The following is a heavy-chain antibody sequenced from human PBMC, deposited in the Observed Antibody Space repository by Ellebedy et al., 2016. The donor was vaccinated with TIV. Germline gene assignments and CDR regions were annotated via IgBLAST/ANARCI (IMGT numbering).Heavy chain of an antibody. CDR3: ARRQPSSGRFDP. CDR2: IYYSGST. CDR1: GGSISSGDYY. J-gene: IGHJ5*02. Sequence: SETLSLTCTVSGGSISSGDYYWSWIRQPPGKGLEWIGYIYYSGSTYYNPSLKSRVTISVDTSKNQFSLKLSSVTAADTAVYYCARRQPSSGRFDPWGQGTLVTVSS. D-gene: IGHD3-22*01. V-gene: IGHV4-30-4*01.